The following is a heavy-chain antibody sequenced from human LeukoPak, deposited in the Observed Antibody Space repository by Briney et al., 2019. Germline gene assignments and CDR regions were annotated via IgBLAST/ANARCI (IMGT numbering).Heavy chain of an antibody. Sequence: GGSLRLSCVASGFTFSSYAMSWVRQAPGKGLEWVSAISGSGGSTYYADSVKGRFTISRDNSKNTLYLQMNSLRAEDTAIYYCAKPETPAGPHFDYWGQGTLVTVSS. V-gene: IGHV3-23*01. CDR1: GFTFSSYA. D-gene: IGHD5-24*01. CDR2: ISGSGGST. J-gene: IGHJ4*02. CDR3: AKPETPAGPHFDY.